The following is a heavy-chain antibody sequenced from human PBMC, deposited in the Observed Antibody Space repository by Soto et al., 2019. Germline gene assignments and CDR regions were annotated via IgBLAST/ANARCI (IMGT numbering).Heavy chain of an antibody. V-gene: IGHV5-51*01. CDR2: IHPDDSDT. Sequence: PGESLKISCKGSGDSFSNKWIGWVRQMPGKGLEWMGIIHPDDSDTRYTPSFQGQVTISADRSISTTYLQWARLKASDTATYYCARLSGYSSGYYYGIDVWGQGTTVTVSS. CDR3: ARLSGYSSGYYYGIDV. D-gene: IGHD5-12*01. CDR1: GDSFSNKW. J-gene: IGHJ6*02.